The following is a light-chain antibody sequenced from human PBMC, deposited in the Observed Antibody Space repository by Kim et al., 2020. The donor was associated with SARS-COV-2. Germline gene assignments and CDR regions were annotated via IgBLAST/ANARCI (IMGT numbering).Light chain of an antibody. J-gene: IGKJ1*01. CDR2: AAS. Sequence: DIQMTQSPSLVSASVGDTVTITCRASQGISSWLAWYQQKPGKALKSLIYAASSLQSGVPSRFSGSGSGTDFTLTINSLQPEDFATYYCQQYDSYPRTFGQGTKVEIK. CDR1: QGISSW. V-gene: IGKV1D-16*01. CDR3: QQYDSYPRT.